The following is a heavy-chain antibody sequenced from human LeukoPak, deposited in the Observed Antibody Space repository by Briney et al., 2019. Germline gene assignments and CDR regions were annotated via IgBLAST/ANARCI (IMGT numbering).Heavy chain of an antibody. V-gene: IGHV3-23*01. D-gene: IGHD3-10*01. J-gene: IGHJ4*02. CDR1: GFTFSILD. CDR2: IRGNGGRT. CDR3: AKVTAFSPLRGAFDY. Sequence: PGGSLRLSCAASGFTFSILDMSWVRQAPGKGLEWVSAIRGNGGRTYYADSVKGRFTISRDSSKNTLYLQMNSLRAEDTAVYYCAKVTAFSPLRGAFDYWGQGTLVTVSS.